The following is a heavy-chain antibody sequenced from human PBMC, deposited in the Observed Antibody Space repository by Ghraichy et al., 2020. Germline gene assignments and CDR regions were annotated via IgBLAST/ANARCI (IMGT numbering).Heavy chain of an antibody. CDR2: IYYSGST. D-gene: IGHD6-13*01. Sequence: SETLSLTCTVSGGSISSSSYYWGWIRQPPGKGLEWIGSIYYSGSTYYNPSLKSRVTISVDTSKNQFSLKLSSVTAADTAVYYCARPSAAAGTWYFDYWGQGTLVTVSS. V-gene: IGHV4-39*01. J-gene: IGHJ4*02. CDR3: ARPSAAAGTWYFDY. CDR1: GGSISSSSYY.